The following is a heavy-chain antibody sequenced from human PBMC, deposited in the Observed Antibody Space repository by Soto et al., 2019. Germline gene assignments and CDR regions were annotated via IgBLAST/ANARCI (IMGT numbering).Heavy chain of an antibody. CDR3: ARGPLVDLNYFPS. J-gene: IGHJ4*02. CDR2: IYPLTDSP. CDR1: GGTFRNYP. V-gene: IGHV1-69*08. Sequence: QVQLVQSGPEVKKPGSSVKVSCKASGGTFRNYPINWVRQAPGQWLEWMGSIYPLTDSPDYAQNVQARPTISADSSTSTAYMELNSLSSDDTAIYYCARGPLVDLNYFPSWAQGTLVTVSS. D-gene: IGHD3-9*01.